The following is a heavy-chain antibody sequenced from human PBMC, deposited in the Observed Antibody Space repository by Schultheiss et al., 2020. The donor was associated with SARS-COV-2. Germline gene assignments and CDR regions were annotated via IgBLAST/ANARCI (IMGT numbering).Heavy chain of an antibody. CDR1: GGSISSYY. CDR2: INHSGST. Sequence: SETLSLTCTVSGGSISSYYWSWIRQPPGKGLEWIGEINHSGSTYYNPSLKSRVTISVDTSKNQFSLKLSSVTAADTAVYYCARDSYGDSNFDYWGQGTLVTVSS. J-gene: IGHJ4*02. V-gene: IGHV4-34*09. CDR3: ARDSYGDSNFDY. D-gene: IGHD4-17*01.